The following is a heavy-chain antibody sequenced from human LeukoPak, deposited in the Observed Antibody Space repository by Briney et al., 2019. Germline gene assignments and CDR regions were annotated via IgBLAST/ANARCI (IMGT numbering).Heavy chain of an antibody. D-gene: IGHD2/OR15-2a*01. CDR2: VSHGGTS. Sequence: PSETLSLTSAVSGGPFRGFFWSWIRQAPGKGLEWIAEVSHGGTSNYNPSLKSRITISVDTSKSQFSLKLTSVTAADTAVYYCARGIFYGGRKQYIWFDLWAQGTLVTVSS. J-gene: IGHJ5*02. V-gene: IGHV4-34*01. CDR3: ARGIFYGGRKQYIWFDL. CDR1: GGPFRGFF.